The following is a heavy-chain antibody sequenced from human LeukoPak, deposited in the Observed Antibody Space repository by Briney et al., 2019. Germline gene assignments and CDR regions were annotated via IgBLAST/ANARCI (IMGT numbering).Heavy chain of an antibody. Sequence: GGSLRLSCAASGFTFSSYAMSWIRQAPGKGLEWVSAISGSGGSTYYADSVKGRFTISRDNSKNTLYLQMNSLRAEDTAVYYCAKAPLGYCSSTSCPLSFDYWGQGTLVTVSP. CDR1: GFTFSSYA. CDR2: ISGSGGST. J-gene: IGHJ4*02. V-gene: IGHV3-23*01. CDR3: AKAPLGYCSSTSCPLSFDY. D-gene: IGHD2-2*01.